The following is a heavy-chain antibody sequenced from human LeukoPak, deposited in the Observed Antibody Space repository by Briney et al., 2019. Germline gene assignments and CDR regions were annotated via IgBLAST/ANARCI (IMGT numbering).Heavy chain of an antibody. CDR2: IRYDGSNK. Sequence: GGSLRLSCGASGFTFSSYGMHWVRQAPGKGLEWVAFIRYDGSNKYYADSVKGRFTISRDNSKNTLYLQMNSLRAEDTAVYYCAKDLPRAARRGDAFDIWGQGTMVTVSS. V-gene: IGHV3-30*02. CDR1: GFTFSSYG. CDR3: AKDLPRAARRGDAFDI. J-gene: IGHJ3*02. D-gene: IGHD6-6*01.